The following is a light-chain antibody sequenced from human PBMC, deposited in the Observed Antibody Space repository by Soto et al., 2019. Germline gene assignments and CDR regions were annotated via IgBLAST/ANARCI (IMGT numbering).Light chain of an antibody. CDR3: QQRNNWPPVT. Sequence: DIQMTQSPSTLSASVGDRVNITCRASQSISNWLAWYQQKPGKAPKFLISDASSLESGIPSRFSGSGSGTEFTLTISSLEPEDFAVYYCQQRNNWPPVTFGGGTKVEIK. CDR1: QSISNW. J-gene: IGKJ4*01. CDR2: DAS. V-gene: IGKV1-5*01.